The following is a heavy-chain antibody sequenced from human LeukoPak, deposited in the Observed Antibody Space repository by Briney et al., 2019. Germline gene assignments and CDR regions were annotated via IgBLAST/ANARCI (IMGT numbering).Heavy chain of an antibody. Sequence: ASVKVSCKVSGYTLTELSMHWVRQAPGKGREWMGGFDPEDGETIYAQKFQGRVTMTEDTSTDTAYMELSSLRSEDTAVYYCATTPPRTYYDFWSGYYFDYWGQGTLVTVSS. CDR3: ATTPPRTYYDFWSGYYFDY. CDR2: FDPEDGET. V-gene: IGHV1-24*01. CDR1: GYTLTELS. D-gene: IGHD3-3*01. J-gene: IGHJ4*02.